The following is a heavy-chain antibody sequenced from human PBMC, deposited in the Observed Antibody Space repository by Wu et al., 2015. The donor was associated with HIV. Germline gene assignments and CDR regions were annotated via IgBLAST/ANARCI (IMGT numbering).Heavy chain of an antibody. V-gene: IGHV1-2*02. D-gene: IGHD3-22*01. CDR3: ARGAIVVVIKANQRTLDY. J-gene: IGHJ4*02. CDR2: INPNSGGT. CDR1: GYTFTGYY. Sequence: QVQLVQSGAEVKKPGASVKVSCKASGYTFTGYYMHWVRQAPGQGLEWMGWINPNSGGTNYAQKFQGRVTMTRDTSISTAYMELSRLRSDDTAVYYCARGAIVVVIKANQRTLDYWGQGTLVTVSS.